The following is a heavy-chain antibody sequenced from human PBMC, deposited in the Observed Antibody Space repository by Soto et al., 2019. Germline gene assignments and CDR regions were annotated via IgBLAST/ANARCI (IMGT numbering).Heavy chain of an antibody. CDR3: AKRPLSIITFDY. D-gene: IGHD3-22*01. V-gene: IGHV3-74*01. CDR2: INSDGSST. Sequence: PGGSLRLSCAASGFTFSSYWMHWVRQAPGKGLVWVSRINSDGSSTSYADSVKGRFTVSRDNSKNMLYMQMNSLRAEDTAVYYCAKRPLSIITFDYWGLGTLVTVSS. CDR1: GFTFSSYW. J-gene: IGHJ4*02.